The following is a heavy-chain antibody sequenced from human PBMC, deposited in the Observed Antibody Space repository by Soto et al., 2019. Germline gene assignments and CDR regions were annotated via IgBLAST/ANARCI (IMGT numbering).Heavy chain of an antibody. CDR2: INSDGSST. CDR1: GFTFSSYW. CDR3: VRTSLVVAAATLEDY. V-gene: IGHV3-74*01. J-gene: IGHJ4*02. D-gene: IGHD2-15*01. Sequence: EVQLVESGGGLVQPGGSLRLYCAASGFTFSSYWMHWVRQAPGKGLVWVSRINSDGSSTSYADSVKGRVTISRDNAKNTLYLRMNSLRVEDTAVYYCVRTSLVVAAATLEDYWGQGTMGTVSS.